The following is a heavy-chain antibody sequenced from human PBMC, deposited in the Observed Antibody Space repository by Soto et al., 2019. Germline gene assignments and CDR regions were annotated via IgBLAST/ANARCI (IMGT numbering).Heavy chain of an antibody. D-gene: IGHD3-10*01. CDR1: GFTFSRYW. CDR2: ISSYGSDT. V-gene: IGHV3-74*01. J-gene: IGHJ6*02. CDR3: ISNYASAEGYYWYGRDL. Sequence: EVQLVESGGGLVLPGGSLRLSCAASGFTFSRYWMHWVRQAPGKGLVWISRISSYGSDTHYADSVKGRFTISRDNAKSTLQLQMNSLTVEAAAVYYCISNYASAEGYYWYGRDLWGQGTTVPASS.